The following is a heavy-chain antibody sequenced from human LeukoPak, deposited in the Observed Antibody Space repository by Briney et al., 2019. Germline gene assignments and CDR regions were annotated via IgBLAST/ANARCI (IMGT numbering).Heavy chain of an antibody. J-gene: IGHJ4*02. CDR2: ISGSGGST. Sequence: GGSLRLSCAASGFTFSSYAMSWVRQAPGKGLEWVSAISGSGGSTYYADSVKSRFTISRDNSKNTLYLQMNSLRAEDTAVYYCAKAHHGDYFFYFDYWGQGTLVTVSS. V-gene: IGHV3-23*01. D-gene: IGHD4-17*01. CDR1: GFTFSSYA. CDR3: AKAHHGDYFFYFDY.